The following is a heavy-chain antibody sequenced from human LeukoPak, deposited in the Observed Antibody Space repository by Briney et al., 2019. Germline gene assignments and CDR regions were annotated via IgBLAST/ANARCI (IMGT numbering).Heavy chain of an antibody. CDR2: VHPNIGFT. V-gene: IGHV1-2*06. CDR1: GYTFTDYY. CDR3: ARDRAGDPDYSFDQ. Sequence: ASVEVSCKASGYTFTDYYIHWVRQAPGQGPEWMGRVHPNIGFTNYAQKFQGRVTMTRDTSISTAYMELTRLRSDDTAVYYCARDRAGDPDYSFDQWGQGTLVTVSS. D-gene: IGHD4-11*01. J-gene: IGHJ4*02.